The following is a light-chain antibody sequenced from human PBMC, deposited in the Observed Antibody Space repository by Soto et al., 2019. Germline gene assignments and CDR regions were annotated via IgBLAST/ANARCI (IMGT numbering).Light chain of an antibody. CDR1: QTILHSSNNKNF. J-gene: IGKJ1*01. V-gene: IGKV4-1*01. CDR2: WAS. Sequence: DIVMTQSPDSLAVSLVERATINCKSGQTILHSSNNKNFLAWYQQKPGQPPKLLIYWASTRGSGVPDRFSGSGSGTNFTLTISSLQAEDVAVYYCHQYYTTPWTFGQGTKVDIK. CDR3: HQYYTTPWT.